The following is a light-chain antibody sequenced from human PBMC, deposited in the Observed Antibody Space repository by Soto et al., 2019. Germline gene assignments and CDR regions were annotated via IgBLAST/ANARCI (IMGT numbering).Light chain of an antibody. J-gene: IGKJ4*01. Sequence: EVVLTQSPGTLSLSPGDRATLSCRSSQSVASSYLAWYQQKPGQAPRLLISGASSRAAGIPDRFSGSGSGTDFTLTISRLEPEDFGVYYCQQYASSPTFGGGTKVEIK. CDR1: QSVASSY. V-gene: IGKV3-20*01. CDR3: QQYASSPT. CDR2: GAS.